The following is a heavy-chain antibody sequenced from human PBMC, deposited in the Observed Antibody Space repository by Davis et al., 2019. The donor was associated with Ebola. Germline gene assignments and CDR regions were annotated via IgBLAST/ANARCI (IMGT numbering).Heavy chain of an antibody. J-gene: IGHJ4*02. Sequence: GESLKISCASSGFTFSSYWMNWVRQAPGKGLEWVANIKQDGSEKYYVDSVKGRFTISRDNAKNSLYLQMNSLRAEDTAVYYCASSLLRELFGYWGQGTLVAVSS. D-gene: IGHD1-7*01. CDR2: IKQDGSEK. CDR1: GFTFSSYW. CDR3: ASSLLRELFGY. V-gene: IGHV3-7*03.